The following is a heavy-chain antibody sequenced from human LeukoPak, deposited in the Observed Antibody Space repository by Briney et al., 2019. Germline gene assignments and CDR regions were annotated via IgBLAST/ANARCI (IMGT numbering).Heavy chain of an antibody. D-gene: IGHD3-3*01. CDR1: GFTFSSSA. Sequence: GGSLRLSCAASGFTFSSSAMSWVRQAPGKGLEWVSSISGSGGSTYYADSVKGRFTISRDNSKNTLYLQMNSLRAEDTAVYYCAGLPGGWLLSNYDYYYMDVWGKGTTVTVSS. V-gene: IGHV3-23*01. CDR2: ISGSGGST. J-gene: IGHJ6*03. CDR3: AGLPGGWLLSNYDYYYMDV.